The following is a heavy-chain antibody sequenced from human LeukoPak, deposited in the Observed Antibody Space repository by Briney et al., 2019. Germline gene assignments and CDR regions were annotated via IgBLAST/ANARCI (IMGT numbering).Heavy chain of an antibody. CDR3: ARPTVAGRRDWFDP. CDR1: GGSISSYY. Sequence: SETLSLTCTVSGGSISSYYWSWIRQPAGKGLEWIGRIYTSGGTNYNPSLKSRVTISVATSKNQFSLKLRSVTAADTAVYYCARPTVAGRRDWFDPWGQGTLVTVSS. D-gene: IGHD6-19*01. J-gene: IGHJ5*02. V-gene: IGHV4-4*07. CDR2: IYTSGGT.